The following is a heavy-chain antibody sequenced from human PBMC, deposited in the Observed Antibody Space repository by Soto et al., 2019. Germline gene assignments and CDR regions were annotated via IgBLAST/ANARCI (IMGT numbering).Heavy chain of an antibody. CDR1: GYTLTELS. CDR2: FDPEDGET. CDR3: ATRELGATHFDY. J-gene: IGHJ4*02. D-gene: IGHD1-26*01. V-gene: IGHV1-24*01. Sequence: GPSVKVSCKVSGYTLTELSMHWVRQAPGKGLEWMGGFDPEDGETIYAQKFQGRVTMTEDTSTDTAYMELSSLRSEDTAVYYCATRELGATHFDYWGQGTLVTVSS.